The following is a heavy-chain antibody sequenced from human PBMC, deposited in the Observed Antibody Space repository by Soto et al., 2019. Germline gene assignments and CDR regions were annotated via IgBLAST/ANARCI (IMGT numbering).Heavy chain of an antibody. CDR1: GYSISSSNW. J-gene: IGHJ3*02. D-gene: IGHD2-2*01. CDR2: IYYSGSA. Sequence: QVQLQESGPGLVKPSDTLSLICAVSGYSISSSNWWGWIRQPPGKGLEWIGNIYYSGSAYYNPSLTSRVTMSVDTSKSLFSLTLTSVTAVDTAVYYCARGDYAKAFDIWGQGTTVTVSS. CDR3: ARGDYAKAFDI. V-gene: IGHV4-28*03.